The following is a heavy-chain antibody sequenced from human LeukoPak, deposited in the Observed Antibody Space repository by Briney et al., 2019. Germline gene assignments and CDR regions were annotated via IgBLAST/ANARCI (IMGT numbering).Heavy chain of an antibody. Sequence: GASVKVSCKASGYTFTSYYMHWVRQAPGQGLEWMGWINPNSGGTNYAQKFQGRVTMTRDTSISTAYMELSRLRSDDTAVYYCARGSAAGLNYYDSSGYHSAYWGQGTLVTVSS. V-gene: IGHV1-2*02. D-gene: IGHD3-22*01. CDR2: INPNSGGT. J-gene: IGHJ4*02. CDR1: GYTFTSYY. CDR3: ARGSAAGLNYYDSSGYHSAY.